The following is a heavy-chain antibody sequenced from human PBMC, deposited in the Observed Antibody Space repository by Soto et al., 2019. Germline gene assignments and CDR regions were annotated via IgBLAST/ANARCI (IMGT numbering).Heavy chain of an antibody. D-gene: IGHD2-2*01. CDR2: ISYDGSNK. CDR3: AKDLEGYCSSTSCYTYFGLDV. V-gene: IGHV3-30*18. J-gene: IGHJ6*02. CDR1: GFTFSSYV. Sequence: GGSLRLSCAASGFTFSSYVMHWVHQAPGKGLEWVAVISYDGSNKYYADSVKGRFTISRDNSKHTLFLQMNSLRPEDTAVYYCAKDLEGYCSSTSCYTYFGLDVWGQGTTVTVSS.